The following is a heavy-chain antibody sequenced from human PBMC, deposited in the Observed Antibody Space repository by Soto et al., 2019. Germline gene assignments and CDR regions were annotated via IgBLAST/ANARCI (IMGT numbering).Heavy chain of an antibody. CDR3: AKGHRPYYYYYYGMDV. V-gene: IGHV3-23*01. J-gene: IGHJ6*02. Sequence: GSLRLSCAASGFTFSSYAMSWVRQAPGKGLEWVSAISGSGGSTYYADSVKGRFTISRDNSKNTLYLQMNSLRAEDTAVYYCAKGHRPYYYYYYGMDVWGQGTTVTVSS. CDR2: ISGSGGST. CDR1: GFTFSSYA.